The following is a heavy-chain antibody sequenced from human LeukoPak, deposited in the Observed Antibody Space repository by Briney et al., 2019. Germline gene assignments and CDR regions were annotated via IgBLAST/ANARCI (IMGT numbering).Heavy chain of an antibody. D-gene: IGHD6-13*01. CDR2: INHSGST. CDR1: GGSFSGYY. CDR3: ARGGVRSSSWYRY. J-gene: IGHJ4*02. Sequence: PSETLSLTCAAYGGSFSGYYWSWIRQPPGKGLEWIGEINHSGSTNYNPSLKSRVTISVDTSKNQFSLKLSSVTAADTAVYYCARGGVRSSSWYRYWGQGTLVTVSS. V-gene: IGHV4-34*01.